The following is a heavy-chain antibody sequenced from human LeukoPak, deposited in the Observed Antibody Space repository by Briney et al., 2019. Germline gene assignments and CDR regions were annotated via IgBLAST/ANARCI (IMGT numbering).Heavy chain of an antibody. V-gene: IGHV4-4*03. D-gene: IGHD2-21*02. J-gene: IGHJ4*02. CDR2: IYHSGST. CDR3: ARDRCGGDCPLDY. CDR1: GGSISSSYW. Sequence: PETLSLTCAVSGGSISSSYWWTWVRQPPGKGLEWIGEIYHSGSTNYNPSLKSRVTISVDKSKNPFSLNLSSVTAADTAVYYCARDRCGGDCPLDYWGQGTLVTVSS.